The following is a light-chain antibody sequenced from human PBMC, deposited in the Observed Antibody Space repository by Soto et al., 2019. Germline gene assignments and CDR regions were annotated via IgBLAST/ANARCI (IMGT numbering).Light chain of an antibody. CDR3: QQYADWPKT. CDR1: QSVRSNF. J-gene: IGKJ1*01. V-gene: IGKV3-20*01. CDR2: GAS. Sequence: EIVFTQSPGTLSLSPGERATLSCRASQSVRSNFLAWYQQKPGQAPRLLVYGASSRATGIPDRFSGSGSGTEFTLTISSLQSEDFAVYFCQQYADWPKTFGQGTKV.